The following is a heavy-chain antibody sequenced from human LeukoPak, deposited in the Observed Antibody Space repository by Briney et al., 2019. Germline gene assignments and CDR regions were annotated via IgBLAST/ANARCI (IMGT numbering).Heavy chain of an antibody. CDR1: VGTSSSYV. V-gene: IGHV1-69*04. Sequence: SVNLSCKVSVGTSSSYVISCVRQAPGQGLEWMGRIIPILGIANYTQRFQGRVTITADKCTSTDYMELSSLGSEDTAVYYCARADTAMVGYYYYGMDVWGQGTTVTVSS. CDR3: ARADTAMVGYYYYGMDV. CDR2: IIPILGIA. D-gene: IGHD5-18*01. J-gene: IGHJ6*02.